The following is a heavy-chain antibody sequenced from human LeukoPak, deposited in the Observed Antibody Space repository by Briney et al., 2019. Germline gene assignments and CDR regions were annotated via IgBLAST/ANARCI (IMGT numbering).Heavy chain of an antibody. Sequence: SETLSLTCTVSGGSISSYYWSWIRQPPGKGLEWIGYIYYSGSTNYNPSLKSRVTISVDTSKNQFSLKLSSVTAADTAVYYCAREDYYDSSGYYPMHYFDYWGQGTLVTVSS. J-gene: IGHJ4*02. CDR3: AREDYYDSSGYYPMHYFDY. D-gene: IGHD3-22*01. CDR2: IYYSGST. CDR1: GGSISSYY. V-gene: IGHV4-59*01.